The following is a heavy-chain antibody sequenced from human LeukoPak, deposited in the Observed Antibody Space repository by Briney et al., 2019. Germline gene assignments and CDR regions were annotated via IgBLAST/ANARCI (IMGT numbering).Heavy chain of an antibody. CDR2: IYTSGST. J-gene: IGHJ5*02. Sequence: SETLSLTCTVSGGSISSYYWSWIRQPAGKGLEWIGRIYTSGSTNYNPSLTSRVTMSVDTSKNQFSLKLSSVTAADTAVYYCARDGSSDSSGYYWGNNWFDPWGQGTLVTVSS. CDR1: GGSISSYY. V-gene: IGHV4-4*07. CDR3: ARDGSSDSSGYYWGNNWFDP. D-gene: IGHD3-22*01.